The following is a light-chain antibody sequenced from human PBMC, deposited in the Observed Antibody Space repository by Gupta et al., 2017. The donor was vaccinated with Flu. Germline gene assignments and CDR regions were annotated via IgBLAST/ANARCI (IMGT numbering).Light chain of an antibody. J-gene: IGLJ1*01. V-gene: IGLV3-21*02. CDR2: DDT. CDR1: NIGRKT. Sequence: YVLTQPPSVSVAPGQTARITCGGDNIGRKTGHWYQQKPGQAPVLVVYDDTARPSGIPERFSGSNSGNTATLTISRVEAGDGADYYCQVWDSSSDHYVFGTGTKVTV. CDR3: QVWDSSSDHYV.